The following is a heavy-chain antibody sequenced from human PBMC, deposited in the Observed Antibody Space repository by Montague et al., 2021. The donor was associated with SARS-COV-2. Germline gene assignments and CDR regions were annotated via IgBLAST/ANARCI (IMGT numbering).Heavy chain of an antibody. V-gene: IGHV2-70*11. CDR3: ARTGIAEAGVAFDI. J-gene: IGHJ3*02. CDR1: GFSLSTSGMC. Sequence: PALVKPTQTLTLTCTFSGFSLSTSGMCLTWIRQPPGKALEWLARIDWDDDKYYSTSLKTRLTISKDTSKNQVVLSMTNMDPVDTATYYCARTGIAEAGVAFDIWGQGTKVTVSS. CDR2: IDWDDDK. D-gene: IGHD6-13*01.